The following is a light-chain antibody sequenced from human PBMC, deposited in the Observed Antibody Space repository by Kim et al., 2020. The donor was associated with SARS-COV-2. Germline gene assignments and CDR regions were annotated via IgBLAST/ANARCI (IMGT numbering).Light chain of an antibody. CDR2: GAS. CDR3: QQYGSSPNT. CDR1: QSVSSSY. J-gene: IGKJ2*01. Sequence: LSPGERATLSCRASQSVSSSYLAWYQQKPGQAPRLLIYGASSRATGIPDRFSGSGSGTDFTLNISRLEPEDFAVYYCQQYGSSPNTFGQGTKLEI. V-gene: IGKV3-20*01.